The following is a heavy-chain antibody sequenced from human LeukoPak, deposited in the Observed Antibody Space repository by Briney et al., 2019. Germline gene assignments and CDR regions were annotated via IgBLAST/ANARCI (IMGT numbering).Heavy chain of an antibody. CDR1: GFTFSSYG. J-gene: IGHJ4*02. CDR3: AKDPYSSSWYYFDY. D-gene: IGHD6-13*01. CDR2: ISYDGSNK. Sequence: GVLRLSCAASGFTFSSYGMHWVRQAPGKGLEWVAVISYDGSNKYYADSVKGRFTISRDNSKNTLYLQMNSLRAEDTAVYYCAKDPYSSSWYYFDYWGQGTLVTVSS. V-gene: IGHV3-30*18.